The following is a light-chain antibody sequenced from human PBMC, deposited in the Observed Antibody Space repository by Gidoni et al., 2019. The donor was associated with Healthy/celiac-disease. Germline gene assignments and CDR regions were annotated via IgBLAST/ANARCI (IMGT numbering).Light chain of an antibody. J-gene: IGKJ3*01. CDR2: DAS. Sequence: DIQMTQSPSSLSASVGDRVTITCQASQGISNYLNWYQQKPGKAPKLLIYDASNLETGVPSRFSGSGSGTDFTFTISSLQPEDIATYYCQQYANLFTFGPGTKVDIK. V-gene: IGKV1-33*01. CDR1: QGISNY. CDR3: QQYANLFT.